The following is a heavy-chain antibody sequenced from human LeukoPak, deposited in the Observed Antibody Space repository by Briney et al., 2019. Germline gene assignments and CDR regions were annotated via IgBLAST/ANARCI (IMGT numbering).Heavy chain of an antibody. CDR3: ARDALPYYDSSGYYKTHDAFDI. Sequence: KSSETLSLTCTVSGGSISSTNYYWAWIRQPPGKGLEWIGNIYYSGSTNYNPSLKSRVTISVDTSKNQFSLKMSSVTAADTAVYYCARDALPYYDSSGYYKTHDAFDIWGQGTTVTVSS. J-gene: IGHJ3*02. CDR1: GGSISSTNYY. V-gene: IGHV4-61*01. D-gene: IGHD3-22*01. CDR2: IYYSGST.